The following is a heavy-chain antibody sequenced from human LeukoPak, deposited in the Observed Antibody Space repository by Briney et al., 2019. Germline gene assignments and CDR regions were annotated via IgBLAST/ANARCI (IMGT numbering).Heavy chain of an antibody. J-gene: IGHJ3*02. D-gene: IGHD2-15*01. CDR2: ISSSTTYI. CDR1: GFTFSTYN. Sequence: KAGGSLRLSCAASGFTFSTYNMNWVRQPPRKGLEWVSYISSSTTYIYYADSVKGRFTISRDNAKNSLYLQMNSLRAEDTSVYYCARDRGYCSGGSCYSNAFDIWGQGTMVTVSS. CDR3: ARDRGYCSGGSCYSNAFDI. V-gene: IGHV3-21*01.